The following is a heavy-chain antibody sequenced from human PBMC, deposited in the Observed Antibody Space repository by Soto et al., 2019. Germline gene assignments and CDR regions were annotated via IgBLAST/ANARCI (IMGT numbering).Heavy chain of an antibody. CDR2: ISTYNTNT. J-gene: IGHJ4*02. V-gene: IGHV1-18*04. D-gene: IGHD4-17*01. CDR3: ARWAGQVRDYGGPFDY. CDR1: GERFTTYG. Sequence: ASVKVSCKASGERFTTYGISWVRQAPGQGLEWMGWISTYNTNTNYAPKFQGRLLLTTDTSTTTAHMELRSLRPDDTAVYYCARWAGQVRDYGGPFDYWGQGALVTVSS.